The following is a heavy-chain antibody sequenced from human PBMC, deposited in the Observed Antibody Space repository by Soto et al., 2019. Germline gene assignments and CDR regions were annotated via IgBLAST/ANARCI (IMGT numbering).Heavy chain of an antibody. J-gene: IGHJ4*02. CDR2: IYRGDSNT. D-gene: IGHD2-2*02. CDR1: GNSFTSYC. Sequence: GESLKISCTGSGNSFTSYCIGWGRQMPGKGLGWMGIIYRGDSNTRYSPTFQGQVTISADRSISTAYLQRSSLKASDTAMYYCARQEYCSSTSCYKVDSWGQGTLVTVSS. V-gene: IGHV5-51*01. CDR3: ARQEYCSSTSCYKVDS.